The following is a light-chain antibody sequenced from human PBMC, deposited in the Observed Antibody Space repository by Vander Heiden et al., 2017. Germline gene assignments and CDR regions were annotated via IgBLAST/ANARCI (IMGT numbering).Light chain of an antibody. CDR1: QRVSSY. CDR3: QVRSSWPAIT. Sequence: EIVLTQSPATLSLSPGERATVSGMASQRVSSYLAWYQQNPGQAPRLLIYDASNRATDIPARFSGSGSGTDFTLTISSVEPEDFAVYYCQVRSSWPAITFGQGTRLEIK. CDR2: DAS. J-gene: IGKJ5*01. V-gene: IGKV3-11*01.